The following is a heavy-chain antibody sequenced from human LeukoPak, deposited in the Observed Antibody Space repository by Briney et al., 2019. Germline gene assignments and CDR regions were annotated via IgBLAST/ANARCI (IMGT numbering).Heavy chain of an antibody. Sequence: ASVKVSCKASGYTFTGYYMHWVRQAPGQGLEWMGLINPNSGGTNYAQKFQGRVTMTRDTSISTAYMELSRLRSDDTAVYYCARVRYDSSGYFYWGQGTLVTVSS. J-gene: IGHJ4*02. CDR1: GYTFTGYY. V-gene: IGHV1-2*06. CDR2: INPNSGGT. CDR3: ARVRYDSSGYFY. D-gene: IGHD3-22*01.